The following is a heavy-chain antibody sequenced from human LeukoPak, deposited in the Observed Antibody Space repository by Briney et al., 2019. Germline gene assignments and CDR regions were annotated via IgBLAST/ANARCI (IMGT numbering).Heavy chain of an antibody. CDR1: GFTFSSYS. CDR2: ISSSSSTI. V-gene: IGHV3-48*01. Sequence: GGSLRLSCAASGFTFSSYSMNWVRQAPGKGLEWVSYISSSSSTIYYADSVKGRFTISRDNAKNSLDLQMNSLRAEDTAVYYCAKWTYSSSFVGALPLYYFDYWGQGTLVTVSS. D-gene: IGHD6-13*01. CDR3: AKWTYSSSFVGALPLYYFDY. J-gene: IGHJ4*02.